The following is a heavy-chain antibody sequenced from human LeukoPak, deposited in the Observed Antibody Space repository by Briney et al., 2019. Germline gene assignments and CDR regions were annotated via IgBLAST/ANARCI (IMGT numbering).Heavy chain of an antibody. J-gene: IGHJ4*02. Sequence: SETLSLTCAVYGGSFSGYYWSWIRQPPGKGLEWIGAINHSGSTNYNPSLKSRVTISVDTSKNQFSLKLSSVTAADTAVYYCARAVSGRFDYWGQGTLVTVSS. D-gene: IGHD6-19*01. CDR3: ARAVSGRFDY. CDR2: INHSGST. CDR1: GGSFSGYY. V-gene: IGHV4-34*01.